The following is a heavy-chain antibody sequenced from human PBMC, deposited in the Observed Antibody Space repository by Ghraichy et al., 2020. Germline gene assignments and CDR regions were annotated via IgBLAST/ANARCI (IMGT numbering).Heavy chain of an antibody. CDR1: GFTFSSYS. D-gene: IGHD6-19*01. V-gene: IGHV3-21*01. CDR3: ARIVRIAVAGVYFDY. J-gene: IGHJ4*02. CDR2: ISSSSSYI. Sequence: GGSLRLSCAASGFTFSSYSMNWVRQAPGKGLEWVSSISSSSSYIYYADSVKGRFTISRDNAKNSLYLQMNSLRAEDTAVYYCARIVRIAVAGVYFDYWGQGTLVTVSS.